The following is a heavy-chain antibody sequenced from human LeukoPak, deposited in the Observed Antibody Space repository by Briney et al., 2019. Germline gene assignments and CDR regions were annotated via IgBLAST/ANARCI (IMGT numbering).Heavy chain of an antibody. D-gene: IGHD3-10*01. CDR3: ATSDFYHSGRGGVSPSDH. CDR2: IIQDGGAT. J-gene: IGHJ4*02. CDR1: GFTFSSYW. Sequence: GGSLRLSCAASGFTFSSYWMHWVRQAPGKGLEWVAEIIQDGGATYYVDSVKGRFTISRDNDKRSTYLQMNSLRAEDTAMYYCATSDFYHSGRGGVSPSDHWGQETLVTVSS. V-gene: IGHV3-7*01.